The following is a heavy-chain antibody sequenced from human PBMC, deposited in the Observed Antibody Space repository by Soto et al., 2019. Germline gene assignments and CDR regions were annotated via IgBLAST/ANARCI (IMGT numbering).Heavy chain of an antibody. CDR1: GFTFSDYY. CDR2: ISSSGSTI. V-gene: IGHV3-11*01. Sequence: GGSLRLSCAASGFTFSDYYMSWIRQAPGKGLEWVSYISSSGSTIYYADSVKGRFTISRDNAKNSLYLQMNSLRAEDTAVYYCARDLKGSSSWYSAFDIWGPGTMVTVSS. J-gene: IGHJ3*02. CDR3: ARDLKGSSSWYSAFDI. D-gene: IGHD6-13*01.